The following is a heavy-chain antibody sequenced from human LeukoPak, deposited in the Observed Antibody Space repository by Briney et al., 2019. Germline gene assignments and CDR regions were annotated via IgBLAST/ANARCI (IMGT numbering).Heavy chain of an antibody. J-gene: IGHJ4*02. D-gene: IGHD6-19*01. V-gene: IGHV3-64*01. CDR1: XFTFSSYA. CDR2: ISSNGGST. Sequence: GGSLRLSCAASXFTFSSYAMHWVRQAPGKGLEYVSAISSNGGSTYYANSVKGRFTISRDNSKNTLYLQMGSLRAEDMAVYYCARGVLARGSSGWYFDYWGQGTLVTVSS. CDR3: ARGVLARGSSGWYFDY.